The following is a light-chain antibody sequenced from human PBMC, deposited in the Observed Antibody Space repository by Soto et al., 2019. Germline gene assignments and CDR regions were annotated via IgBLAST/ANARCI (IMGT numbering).Light chain of an antibody. CDR3: QQSDSFPYT. Sequence: DIQMTQSPSSLSVSLGDRVTITCRASQSITNYLNWYQQKPGKAPKLLVYAASSLQSGVPSRFSGNGSRTDFTLTISSLQPEDFAGYYCQQSDSFPYTFAQGTKLEIK. V-gene: IGKV1-39*01. CDR1: QSITNY. CDR2: AAS. J-gene: IGKJ2*01.